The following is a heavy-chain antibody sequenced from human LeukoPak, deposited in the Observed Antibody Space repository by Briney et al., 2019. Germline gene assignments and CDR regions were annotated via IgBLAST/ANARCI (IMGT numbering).Heavy chain of an antibody. CDR2: INHSGST. D-gene: IGHD3-9*01. V-gene: IGHV4-34*01. Sequence: SETLSLTCVVYGGSFSGYYWSWIRQPPGKGLEWIGEINHSGSTNYNPSLKSRVTISVDTSKNQFSLKLSSVTAADTAVYYCARGSPVRYFDWLSQKRGYNWFDPWGQGTLVTVSS. CDR1: GGSFSGYY. J-gene: IGHJ5*02. CDR3: ARGSPVRYFDWLSQKRGYNWFDP.